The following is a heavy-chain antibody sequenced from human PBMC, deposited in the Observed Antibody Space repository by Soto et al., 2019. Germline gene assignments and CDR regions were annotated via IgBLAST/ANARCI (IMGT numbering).Heavy chain of an antibody. J-gene: IGHJ4*01. CDR2: INHSGST. V-gene: IGHV4-34*01. CDR3: ATDRGNY. CDR1: GGSLSGYY. Sequence: TLSLPCAVYGGSLSGYYCSWIRQPPGKGLEWIGEINHSGSTNYNPSLKSRVTISVDTSKNQFSLKLSSVTAADTAVYYSATDRGNYWGHGTLVTVSS.